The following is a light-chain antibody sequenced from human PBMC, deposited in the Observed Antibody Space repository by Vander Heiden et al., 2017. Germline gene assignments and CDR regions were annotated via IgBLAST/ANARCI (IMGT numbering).Light chain of an antibody. CDR2: DVS. V-gene: IGLV2-14*03. CDR3: SSYTSSSTVV. CDR1: NGDIVTYDY. J-gene: IGLJ2*01. Sequence: QSALTQPAPVSGSPGQSITISCTGTNGDIVTYDYVSWYQQHPGKAPKLMIYDVSNRPSGVSTRFSGSKSGNTASLTISGLQSEDEADYYCSSYTSSSTVVFGGGTKLTVL.